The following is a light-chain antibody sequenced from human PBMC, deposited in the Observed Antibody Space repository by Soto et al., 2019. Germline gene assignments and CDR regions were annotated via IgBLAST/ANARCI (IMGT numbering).Light chain of an antibody. CDR3: CSYAGSSTYV. CDR2: DVT. CDR1: SSDVGSYNV. J-gene: IGLJ1*01. V-gene: IGLV2-23*02. Sequence: QSVLTQPASVSGSPGQSITISCTGTSSDVGSYNVVSWYQHHPGKAPKLMIYDVTKRPSGVSSRFSGSKSGNTASLTISGLQAEDEADYYCCSYAGSSTYVFGTGTKLTVL.